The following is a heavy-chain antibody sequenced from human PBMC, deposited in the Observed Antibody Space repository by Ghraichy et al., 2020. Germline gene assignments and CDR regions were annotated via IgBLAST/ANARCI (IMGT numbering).Heavy chain of an antibody. D-gene: IGHD1-1*01. J-gene: IGHJ6*02. CDR3: ARFQSYNAKHGLDV. V-gene: IGHV4-4*09. Sequence: SETLSLTCIVSGGSIGSYYWSWIRQPPGKGLEWIGYIYTSGNTNYNPSLKSRVTMSVDPSRNQFSLTLTSVTAADTAIYFCARFQSYNAKHGLDVWGQGTTVTVSS. CDR2: IYTSGNT. CDR1: GGSIGSYY.